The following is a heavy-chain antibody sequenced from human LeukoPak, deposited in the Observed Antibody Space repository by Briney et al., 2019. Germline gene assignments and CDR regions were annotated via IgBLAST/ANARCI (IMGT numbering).Heavy chain of an antibody. Sequence: GGSLRLSCAASGFTFSSYWMSWVRQAPGKGLEWVANIKQDGSEKYYVDSEKGRFTISRDNAKNSLYLQMNSLRAEDTAVYYCARDQSVWGQYSSRYYFDYWGQGTLVTVSS. V-gene: IGHV3-7*01. CDR2: IKQDGSEK. D-gene: IGHD6-13*01. J-gene: IGHJ4*02. CDR3: ARDQSVWGQYSSRYYFDY. CDR1: GFTFSSYW.